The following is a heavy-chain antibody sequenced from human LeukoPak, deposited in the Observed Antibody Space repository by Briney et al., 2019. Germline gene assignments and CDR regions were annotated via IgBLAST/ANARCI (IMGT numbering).Heavy chain of an antibody. CDR2: IYHSGST. Sequence: SETLSLTCTVSGYSISSNYYWGWIRQPPGKGLEWIGSIYHSGSTYYNPSLKSRVTISVDTSKNQFSLKLSSVTAADTAVYYCAREDRDDFWSGNNWFDPWGQGTLVTVSS. CDR1: GYSISSNYY. CDR3: AREDRDDFWSGNNWFDP. V-gene: IGHV4-38-2*02. D-gene: IGHD3-3*01. J-gene: IGHJ5*02.